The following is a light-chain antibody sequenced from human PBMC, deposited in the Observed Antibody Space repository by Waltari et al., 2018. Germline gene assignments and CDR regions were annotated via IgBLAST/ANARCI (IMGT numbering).Light chain of an antibody. CDR1: SLRSYY. J-gene: IGLJ2*01. Sequence: SSDLTQDPTVSVAMGQTVRITCQGDSLRSYYASWYQQRPGQAPILVFSGNNNRPSGVPDRFSGSSSDNTAVLTITGAQAEDEASYYCHSRDASGVGGSFGGGTKLTVL. CDR3: HSRDASGVGGS. CDR2: GNN. V-gene: IGLV3-19*01.